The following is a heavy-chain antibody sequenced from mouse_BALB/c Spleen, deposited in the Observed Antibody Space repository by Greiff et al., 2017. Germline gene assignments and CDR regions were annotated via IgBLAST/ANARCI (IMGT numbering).Heavy chain of an antibody. CDR1: GYAFTNYL. CDR2: INPGSGGT. D-gene: IGHD5-1*01. V-gene: IGHV1-54*03. Sequence: QVQLQQSGAELVRPGTSVKVSCKASGYAFTNYLIEWVKQRPGQGLEWIGVINPGSGGTNYNEKFKGKATLTADKSSSTAYMQLSSLTSDDSAVYFCARESTYAMDYWGQGTSVTVSS. CDR3: ARESTYAMDY. J-gene: IGHJ4*01.